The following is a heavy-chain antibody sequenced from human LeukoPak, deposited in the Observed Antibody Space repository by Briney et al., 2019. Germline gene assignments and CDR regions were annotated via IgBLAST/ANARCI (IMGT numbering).Heavy chain of an antibody. J-gene: IGHJ4*02. CDR3: ARHSGLRRASGNFHYVWGSYRYLPPVGY. V-gene: IGHV4-38-2*02. Sequence: SETLSLTCSVSGYSISSAYYWGWIRQPPGKGLEWIGTMYHSGSTNYNPSPKSRVTISVDTSKNQFSLKLSSVTAADTAVYYCARHSGLRRASGNFHYVWGSYRYLPPVGYWGQGTLVTVSS. D-gene: IGHD3-16*02. CDR2: MYHSGST. CDR1: GYSISSAYY.